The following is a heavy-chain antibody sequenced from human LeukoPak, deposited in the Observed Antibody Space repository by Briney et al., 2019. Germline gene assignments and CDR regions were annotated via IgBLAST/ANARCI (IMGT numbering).Heavy chain of an antibody. V-gene: IGHV3-74*01. D-gene: IGHD4-17*01. CDR2: INSDGSST. Sequence: GGSLRLSCAASGFTFSSYCMHWVRQAPGKGLVWVSRINSDGSSTSYADSVKGRFTISRDNAKNTLYLQMNSLRAEDTAVYYCARDSHGDYVDFDYWGQGTLVSVSS. CDR1: GFTFSSYC. J-gene: IGHJ4*02. CDR3: ARDSHGDYVDFDY.